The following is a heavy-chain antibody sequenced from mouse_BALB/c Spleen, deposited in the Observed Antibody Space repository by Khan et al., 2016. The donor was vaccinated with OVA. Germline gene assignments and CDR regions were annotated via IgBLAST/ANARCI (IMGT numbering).Heavy chain of an antibody. CDR1: GYTFTSYY. D-gene: IGHD2-1*01. CDR3: DREGYYGNQRAWFAY. J-gene: IGHJ3*01. V-gene: IGHV1S56*01. CDR2: IYPGNVNT. Sequence: QVQLQQPGPELVKPGASVRISCKASGYTFTSYYIYWVKQRPGQGLEWIGWIYPGNVNTNYNEKFKGKATLTADKSSSIAYMQLSSLTSEDSAVYFCDREGYYGNQRAWFAYWGQGTLVTVSA.